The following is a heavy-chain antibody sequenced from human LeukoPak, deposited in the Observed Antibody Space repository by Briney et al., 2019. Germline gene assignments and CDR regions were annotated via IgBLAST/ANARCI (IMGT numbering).Heavy chain of an antibody. D-gene: IGHD2-2*01. J-gene: IGHJ5*02. CDR2: INHSGST. Sequence: PSETLSLTCAVYGGSFSGYYWSWIRQPPGKGLEWIGEINHSGSTNYNPSLKSRVTISVDTSKNQFSLKLSSVTAADTAVYYCARGDQGFDPWGQGTLVTASS. CDR3: ARGDQGFDP. CDR1: GGSFSGYY. V-gene: IGHV4-34*01.